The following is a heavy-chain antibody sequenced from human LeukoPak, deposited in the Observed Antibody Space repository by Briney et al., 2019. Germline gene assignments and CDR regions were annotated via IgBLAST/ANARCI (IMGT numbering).Heavy chain of an antibody. CDR2: IYYTGST. CDR3: ARVAKHFRGGLSFYFMDV. J-gene: IGHJ6*03. CDR1: GGSIINYY. V-gene: IGHV4-59*01. D-gene: IGHD3-10*01. Sequence: SETLSLTCTVSGGSIINYYWTWIRQPPGKELGWIVHIYYTGSTNYNPSLNSRVTISVDTSKKQFSLMLTSVIAADTAVYYCARVAKHFRGGLSFYFMDVWGIGTTVTISS.